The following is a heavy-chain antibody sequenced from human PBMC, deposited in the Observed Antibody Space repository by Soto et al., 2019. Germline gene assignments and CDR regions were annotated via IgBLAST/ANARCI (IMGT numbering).Heavy chain of an antibody. CDR3: ARARKIAAAGPDAFDI. CDR2: INPSGGST. CDR1: GYTFTSYY. Sequence: ASVKVSCKASGYTFTSYYMHWVRQAPGQGLEWMGIINPSGGSTSYAQKFQGRVTMTRDTSTNTVYMELSSLRSEDTAVYYCARARKIAAAGPDAFDIWGQGTMVPVSS. V-gene: IGHV1-46*01. J-gene: IGHJ3*02. D-gene: IGHD6-13*01.